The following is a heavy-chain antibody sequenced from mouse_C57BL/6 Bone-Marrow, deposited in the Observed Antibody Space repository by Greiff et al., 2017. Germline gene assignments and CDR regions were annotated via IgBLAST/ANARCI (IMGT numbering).Heavy chain of an antibody. D-gene: IGHD3-1*01. Sequence: QVQLQQSGAELARPGASVKLSCKASGYTFTSSGISWVKQRTGQGLEWIGEIYPRSGNTYYNQKFTGTATLTADKSSSTAYMELHSLTSEDSAFDFCARGGYYMDYYAMDYWGQGNLDTVSS. CDR3: ARGGYYMDYYAMDY. V-gene: IGHV1-81*01. J-gene: IGHJ4*01. CDR2: IYPRSGNT. CDR1: GYTFTSSG.